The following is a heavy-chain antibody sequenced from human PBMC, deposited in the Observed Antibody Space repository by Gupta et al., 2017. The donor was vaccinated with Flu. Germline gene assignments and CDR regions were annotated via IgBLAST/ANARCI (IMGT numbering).Heavy chain of an antibody. CDR1: GYPFTDYY. D-gene: IGHD6-19*01. CDR3: ARDDGSVAGFDY. Sequence: QVQLVQSGAEVTKSGASVKVSCKASGYPFTDYYLHWVRQAPGQGLEWMGWINPHSGTNYAQKFQGRVTMTRDTSISTASMELSRLKSDDTAIYYCARDDGSVAGFDYWGQGTLVTVSS. CDR2: INPHSGT. V-gene: IGHV1-2*02. J-gene: IGHJ4*02.